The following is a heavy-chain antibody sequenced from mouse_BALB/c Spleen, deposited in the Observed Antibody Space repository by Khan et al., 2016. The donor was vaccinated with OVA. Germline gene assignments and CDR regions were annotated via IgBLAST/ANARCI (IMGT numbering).Heavy chain of an antibody. D-gene: IGHD2-14*01. CDR1: GYVFSSYW. J-gene: IGHJ3*01. Sequence: QVRLQQSGAELVRPGSSVKISCKASGYVFSSYWMNWVKQRPGQGLEWIGQIYPGDGDTNYNGKFKDKATLTADKSSNTAYMQLSSLTAEDSAVYVCARSGYDYFAYWGQGTLVTVSA. CDR3: ARSGYDYFAY. CDR2: IYPGDGDT. V-gene: IGHV1-80*01.